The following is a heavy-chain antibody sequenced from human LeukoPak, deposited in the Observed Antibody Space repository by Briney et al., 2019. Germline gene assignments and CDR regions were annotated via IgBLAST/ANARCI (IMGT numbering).Heavy chain of an antibody. CDR1: LYTFTRYC. CDR2: IKPISGAT. Sequence: ASVQVSCKASLYTFTRYCMQWVRQAPGQGREWMGWIKPISGATKYAQKFQGRVTMTRDTSISTVYMELSSLESDDTDVYYCARTAEASSSWFDPWGQGTLVTVSS. D-gene: IGHD3-10*01. CDR3: ARTAEASSSWFDP. J-gene: IGHJ5*02. V-gene: IGHV1-2*02.